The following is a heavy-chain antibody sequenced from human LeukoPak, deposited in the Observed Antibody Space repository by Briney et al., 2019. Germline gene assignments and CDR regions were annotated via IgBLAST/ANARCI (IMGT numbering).Heavy chain of an antibody. D-gene: IGHD2-15*01. Sequence: PGGSLRLSCVASGFTFSKNWMHWVRQAPGKGLVWVSRIQGDGSTTNYADVVKGRFTMSRDNVKNTLYLQMNSLRVEDTAVYYCARDPRNVGLAPWGQGTLVTVSS. CDR2: IQGDGSTT. CDR3: ARDPRNVGLAP. CDR1: GFTFSKNW. J-gene: IGHJ5*02. V-gene: IGHV3-74*01.